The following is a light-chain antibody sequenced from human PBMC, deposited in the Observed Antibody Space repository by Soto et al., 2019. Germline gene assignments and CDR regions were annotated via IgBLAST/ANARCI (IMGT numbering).Light chain of an antibody. Sequence: DIQMTQSPSTLSGSVGDRVTITCRASQTISSWLAWYQQKPGKAPKLLIYKASTLKSGVPSRFSGSGSGTECNLTISSMQPEEWATYYCKQLNSYHVTGGGGNKVDIK. CDR1: QTISSW. V-gene: IGKV1-5*03. CDR2: KAS. J-gene: IGKJ4*01. CDR3: KQLNSYHVT.